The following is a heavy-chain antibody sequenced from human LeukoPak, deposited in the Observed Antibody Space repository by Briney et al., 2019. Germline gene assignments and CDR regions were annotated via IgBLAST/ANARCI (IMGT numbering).Heavy chain of an antibody. CDR1: GGSTSSYY. J-gene: IGHJ6*03. CDR2: IYTSGST. V-gene: IGHV4-4*09. D-gene: IGHD5-12*01. Sequence: KPSETLSLTCTVSGGSTSSYYWSWIRQPPGKGLEWIGYIYTSGSTNYNPSLKSRVTISVDTSKNQFSLKLSSVTAADTAVYYCARLDGGYSGYDFNYYYMDVWGKGTTVTVSS. CDR3: ARLDGGYSGYDFNYYYMDV.